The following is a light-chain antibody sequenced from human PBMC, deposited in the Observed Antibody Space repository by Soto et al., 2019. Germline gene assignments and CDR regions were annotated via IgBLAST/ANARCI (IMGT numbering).Light chain of an antibody. V-gene: IGLV2-14*01. CDR2: GVS. J-gene: IGLJ2*01. Sequence: QSALTQPGSVSGSPGQSITISCTGTSSDVGGYNYVSWYQQHPGKAPKLMIYGVSNRPSGVSYRFSASKSGNTAFLTISGLQAEDEADYYCSSYSSTYTLVVFGGGTKLTVL. CDR3: SSYSSTYTLVV. CDR1: SSDVGGYNY.